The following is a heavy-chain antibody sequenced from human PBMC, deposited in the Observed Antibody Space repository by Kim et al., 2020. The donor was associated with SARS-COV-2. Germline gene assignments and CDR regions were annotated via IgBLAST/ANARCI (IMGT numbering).Heavy chain of an antibody. V-gene: IGHV1-46*01. D-gene: IGHD5-18*01. J-gene: IGHJ6*02. CDR2: INPSGGST. CDR1: GYTFTSYY. Sequence: ASVKVSCKASGYTFTSYYMHWVRQAPGQGLEWMGIINPSGGSTSYAQKFQGRVTMTRDTSTSTVYMELSSLRSEDTAVYYCAREGGDTAMALHYYYYGMDVWGQGTTVTVSS. CDR3: AREGGDTAMALHYYYYGMDV.